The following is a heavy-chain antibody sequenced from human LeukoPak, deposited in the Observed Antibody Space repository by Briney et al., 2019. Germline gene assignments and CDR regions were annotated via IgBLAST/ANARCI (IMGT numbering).Heavy chain of an antibody. CDR1: GFTFSSYA. CDR3: AKDGSTLLYYYDSSGYYRGITNFDY. Sequence: GGSLRLSCAASGFTFSSYAMSWVRQAPGKGLEWVSAISGSGGSTYYADSVKGRFTISRDNSKNTLYLQMNSLRAEDTAVYYCAKDGSTLLYYYDSSGYYRGITNFDYWGQGTLVTVSS. J-gene: IGHJ4*02. D-gene: IGHD3-22*01. CDR2: ISGSGGST. V-gene: IGHV3-23*01.